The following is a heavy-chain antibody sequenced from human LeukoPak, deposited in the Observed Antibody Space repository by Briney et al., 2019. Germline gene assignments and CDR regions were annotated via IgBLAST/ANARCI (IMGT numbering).Heavy chain of an antibody. D-gene: IGHD3-10*01. CDR2: IYYSGST. J-gene: IGHJ4*02. CDR3: ASVPRSPRGVIPFDH. Sequence: SETLSLTCTVSGGSISSYYWSWIRQPPGKGLEWIGYIYYSGSTNYNPSLKSRVTISVDTSKNQFSLKLSSDTAADTAVYYCASVPRSPRGVIPFDHWSQATLVTVSS. V-gene: IGHV4-59*01. CDR1: GGSISSYY.